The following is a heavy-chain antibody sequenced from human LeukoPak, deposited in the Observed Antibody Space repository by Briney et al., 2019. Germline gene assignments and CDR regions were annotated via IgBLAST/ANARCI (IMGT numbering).Heavy chain of an antibody. V-gene: IGHV4-34*01. J-gene: IGHJ6*03. Sequence: PSETLSLTCAVYGGSFSGYYWSWIRQPPGKGLEWIGEINHSGSTNYNPSLKSRVTMSVDTSKNQFSLRLSSVTAADTAVYYCARPAAPGTFYYYMDVWGKGTTVTVSS. CDR3: ARPAAPGTFYYYMDV. CDR1: GGSFSGYY. CDR2: INHSGST. D-gene: IGHD3-10*01.